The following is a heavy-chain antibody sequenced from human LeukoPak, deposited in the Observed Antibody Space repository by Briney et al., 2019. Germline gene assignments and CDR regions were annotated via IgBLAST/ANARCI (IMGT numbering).Heavy chain of an antibody. J-gene: IGHJ3*02. Sequence: GGSLRLSCAASGFPFNSYVMTWVRQAPGKGLEWVSVISGSGGLTYHADSVKGGFTVPRDNSKNTLYLQMNSLRAEDTAVYSCAKGYYDYIWGSYRSDAFDIWGQGTMVTVSS. D-gene: IGHD3-16*02. CDR3: AKGYYDYIWGSYRSDAFDI. V-gene: IGHV3-23*01. CDR2: ISGSGGLT. CDR1: GFPFNSYV.